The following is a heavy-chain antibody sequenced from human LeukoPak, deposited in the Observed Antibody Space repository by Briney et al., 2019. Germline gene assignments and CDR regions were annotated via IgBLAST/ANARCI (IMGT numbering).Heavy chain of an antibody. V-gene: IGHV4-38-2*02. CDR2: IYHSGST. D-gene: IGHD3-3*01. J-gene: IGHJ4*02. Sequence: SETLSLTCTVSGYSISSGYYWGWIRQPPGKGLEWIGSIYHSGSTYYNPSLKSRVTISVDTSKNQFSLKLSSVTAADTAVYYCARQRGFLSAYIDVWGRGTPVTVSP. CDR3: ARQRGFLSAYIDV. CDR1: GYSISSGYY.